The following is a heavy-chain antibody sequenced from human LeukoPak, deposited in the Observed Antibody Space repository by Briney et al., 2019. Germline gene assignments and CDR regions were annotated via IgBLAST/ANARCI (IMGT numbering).Heavy chain of an antibody. CDR3: ARGSRYYGSGMLSGQH. V-gene: IGHV4-4*07. CDR2: IYTSGST. CDR1: GGSISSYY. Sequence: SETPSLTCTVSGGSISSYYWSWIRQPAGKGLEWIGRIYTSGSTNYNPSLKSRVTMSVDTSKNQFSLKLSSVTAADTAVYYCARGSRYYGSGMLSGQHWGQGTLVTVSS. J-gene: IGHJ1*01. D-gene: IGHD3-10*01.